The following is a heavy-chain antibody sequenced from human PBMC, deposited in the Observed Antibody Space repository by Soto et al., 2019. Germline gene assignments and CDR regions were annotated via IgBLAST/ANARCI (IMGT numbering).Heavy chain of an antibody. Sequence: SETLSLTCAVSGASIGTSNWWSWVRQSPGNGLEWIGEFLVCGSTESNPSLKSRVTISLDKSKSLFSLRLSSVAAADTAVYYCARAYIVLVSPPVAYLDYWGQGTLVTVSS. J-gene: IGHJ4*02. V-gene: IGHV4-4*02. CDR3: ARAYIVLVSPPVAYLDY. CDR1: GASIGTSNW. D-gene: IGHD2-21*01. CDR2: FLVCGST.